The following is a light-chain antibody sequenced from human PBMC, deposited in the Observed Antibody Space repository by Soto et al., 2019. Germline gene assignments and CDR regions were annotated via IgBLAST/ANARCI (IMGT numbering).Light chain of an antibody. CDR3: QQYSTYYT. Sequence: DIQMTQSPSTLSASVGDRVIITCRASQSIGSWLAWYQQKPGKAPKFLIYDASSLESGVPSRFSGRGSGTEFTLTISSLQPDDFATYYCQQYSTYYTFGQGTKVDIK. V-gene: IGKV1-5*01. J-gene: IGKJ2*01. CDR1: QSIGSW. CDR2: DAS.